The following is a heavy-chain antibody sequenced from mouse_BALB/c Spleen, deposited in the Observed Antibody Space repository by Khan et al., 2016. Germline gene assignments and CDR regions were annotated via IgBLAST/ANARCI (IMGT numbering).Heavy chain of an antibody. CDR3: ASGITTAPYAMDY. Sequence: EVQLQESGPSLVKPSQTLSLTCSVTGDSITSGYWNWIRKFPGHKLEYMGYISYSGSTYYNPSLKSRISITRDTSKNQYYLQLNSVTTEYTATYHFASGITTAPYAMDYCGQGTSVTVSS. CDR1: GDSITSGY. J-gene: IGHJ4*01. D-gene: IGHD1-2*01. V-gene: IGHV3-8*02. CDR2: ISYSGST.